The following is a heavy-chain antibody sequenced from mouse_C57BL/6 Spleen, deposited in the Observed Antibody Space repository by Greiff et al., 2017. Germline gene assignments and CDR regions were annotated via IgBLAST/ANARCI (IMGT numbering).Heavy chain of an antibody. CDR1: GYSITSGYY. D-gene: IGHD3-3*01. CDR3: ARERGPYAMDY. CDR2: ISYDGSN. V-gene: IGHV3-6*01. Sequence: EVKLQESGPGLVKPSQSLSLTCSVTGYSITSGYYWNWIRQFPGNKLEWMGYISYDGSNNYNPSLKNRISITRDTSKNQLFLKLNSVTTEDTATYYCARERGPYAMDYWGQGTSVTVSS. J-gene: IGHJ4*01.